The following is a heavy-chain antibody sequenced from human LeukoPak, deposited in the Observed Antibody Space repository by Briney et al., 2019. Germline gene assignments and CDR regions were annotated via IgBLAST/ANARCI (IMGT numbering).Heavy chain of an antibody. CDR3: ARQGIAVAGHYYYYYYMDV. Sequence: ASVKVSCKASGYTFTGYYMHWVRQAPGQGLEWMGWMNPNSGNTGYAQKFQGRVTITRNTSISTAYMELSSLGSEDTAVYYCARQGIAVAGHYYYYYYMDVWGKGTTVTVSS. CDR1: GYTFTGYY. V-gene: IGHV1-8*03. J-gene: IGHJ6*03. D-gene: IGHD6-19*01. CDR2: MNPNSGNT.